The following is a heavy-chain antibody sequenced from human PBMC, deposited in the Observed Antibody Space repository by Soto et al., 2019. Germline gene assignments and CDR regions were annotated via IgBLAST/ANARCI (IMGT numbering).Heavy chain of an antibody. CDR3: AKDVTASPYNGFDP. CDR2: LSDGGGST. Sequence: EVQRLESGGGVVQPWGSLRLSCAAYGFTFSNDAMSCVRQAPVKGLEWVAGLSDGGGSTFYADSVKGLFTIATDNAKNTLDLKKSRLRAEDTAVYYFAKDVTASPYNGFDPWVQGTLVTVSS. D-gene: IGHD2-21*02. V-gene: IGHV3-23*01. J-gene: IGHJ5*02. CDR1: GFTFSNDA.